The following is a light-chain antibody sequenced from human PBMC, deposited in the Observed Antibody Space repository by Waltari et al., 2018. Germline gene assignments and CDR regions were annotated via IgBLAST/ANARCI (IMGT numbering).Light chain of an antibody. CDR2: DVS. CDR1: NSDVGGYDY. CDR3: NSYTSSSTRV. Sequence: QSALTQPASVSGSPGQSIPISCTGPNSDVGGYDYFSWYQQHPGKAPTLIIYDVSNRPSGVSNRFSGSKSGNTASLTISGLQAEDEADYYCNSYTSSSTRVFGGGTKLTVL. V-gene: IGLV2-14*03. J-gene: IGLJ2*01.